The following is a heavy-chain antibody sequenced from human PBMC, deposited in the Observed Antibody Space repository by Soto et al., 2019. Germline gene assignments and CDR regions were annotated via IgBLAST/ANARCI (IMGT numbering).Heavy chain of an antibody. V-gene: IGHV4-30-2*06. CDR1: GGSVNRGGHS. CDR2: SYHSGSS. D-gene: IGHD3-9*01. CDR3: ARARYYDWCFDL. Sequence: SETRCFTLTVSGGSVNRGGHSCGGVRRSAGKGLEWIWYSYHSGSSYYNPSLQSRVTISVDRSKAQFYLTLISVTAADTAVYFCARARYYDWCFDLWRLGTPVTVSS. J-gene: IGHJ4*02.